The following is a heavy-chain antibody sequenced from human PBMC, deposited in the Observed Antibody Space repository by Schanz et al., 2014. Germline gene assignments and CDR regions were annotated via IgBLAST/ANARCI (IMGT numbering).Heavy chain of an antibody. CDR1: GFTFSNHA. CDR3: AREGEWGYDPPRH. V-gene: IGHV3-7*01. CDR2: IKQDGIEK. Sequence: EVQLVESGGGLVQPGGSLRLSCETSGFTFSNHAMSWVRQAPGKGLEWVANIKQDGIEKYYVDSVKGRFTISRDNAKNSLYLQMNSLRAEDTAVYYCAREGEWGYDPPRHWGQGTLVTVSS. D-gene: IGHD5-12*01. J-gene: IGHJ4*02.